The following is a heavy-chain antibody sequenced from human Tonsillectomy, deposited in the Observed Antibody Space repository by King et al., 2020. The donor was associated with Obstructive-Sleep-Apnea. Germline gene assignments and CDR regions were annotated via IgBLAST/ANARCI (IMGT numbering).Heavy chain of an antibody. V-gene: IGHV3-30*03. Sequence: QVQLVESGGGVVQPGRSLRLSCAASGFTFSTYGMHWVRQAPGKGLEWVAVISYDGSNKYYADSVKGRFTIPRDNSKSTLYLQMNSLRTEDTAVYYGATDHGGPIISYYLDSWDQRTLVTVSS. J-gene: IGHJ4*02. CDR2: ISYDGSNK. CDR3: ATDHGGPIISYYLDS. D-gene: IGHD4-23*01. CDR1: GFTFSTYG.